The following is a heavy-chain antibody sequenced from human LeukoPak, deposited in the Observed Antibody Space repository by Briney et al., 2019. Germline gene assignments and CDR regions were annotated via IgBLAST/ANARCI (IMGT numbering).Heavy chain of an antibody. Sequence: SGTLSLTCAVSGGSISSSNWWSWVRQPPGKGLEWIGEINHSGSTSYNPSLKSRVTISVDMSENQFSLKLSSVTAADTAVYYCARLGRVAVGFDYWGQGTLVTVSS. V-gene: IGHV4-4*02. CDR1: GGSISSSNW. J-gene: IGHJ4*02. CDR2: INHSGST. CDR3: ARLGRVAVGFDY. D-gene: IGHD6-19*01.